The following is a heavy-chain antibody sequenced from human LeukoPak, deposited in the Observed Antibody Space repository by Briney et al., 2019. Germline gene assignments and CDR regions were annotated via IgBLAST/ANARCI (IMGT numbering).Heavy chain of an antibody. CDR2: IYYSGNT. J-gene: IGHJ4*01. CDR1: GGSVSSGSYY. V-gene: IGHV4-61*01. Sequence: PSETLSLTRTVSGGSVSSGSYYWSWIRQPPGKGLEWIGYIYYSGNTNYDPSLKSRVTISVDTSKNQFSLKLSSVTAADTALEPRAREGLAPMFRGVIPYWGQGTLVPVSS. D-gene: IGHD3-10*01. CDR3: AREGLAPMFRGVIPY.